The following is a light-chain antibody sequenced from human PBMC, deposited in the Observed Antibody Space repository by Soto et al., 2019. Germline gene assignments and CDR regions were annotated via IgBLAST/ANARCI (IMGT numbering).Light chain of an antibody. CDR3: QQYDKWPHT. CDR1: QNLSRN. J-gene: IGKJ2*01. CDR2: YAS. Sequence: EMVMTQSTAILSVSPGERATLSCRASQNLSRNLAWYQQQPGQAPRLLIFYASTRATGIPARFSGSGSGTDFTLTISSLQSEDFAVYYCQQYDKWPHTFGQGTKLEIK. V-gene: IGKV3-15*01.